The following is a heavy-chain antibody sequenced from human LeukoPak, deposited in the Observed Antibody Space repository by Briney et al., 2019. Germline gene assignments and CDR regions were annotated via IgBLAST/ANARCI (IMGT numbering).Heavy chain of an antibody. Sequence: TGGSLRLSCAASGFTFSSYSMNWVRQAPGKGLEWVSYISSSSSTIYYADSVKGRFTISRDNAKNSLYLQMNSLRAEDTAVYYCARSDRLITMVRGSDRFDPWGQGTLVTVSS. CDR3: ARSDRLITMVRGSDRFDP. CDR1: GFTFSSYS. D-gene: IGHD3-10*01. J-gene: IGHJ5*02. V-gene: IGHV3-48*01. CDR2: ISSSSSTI.